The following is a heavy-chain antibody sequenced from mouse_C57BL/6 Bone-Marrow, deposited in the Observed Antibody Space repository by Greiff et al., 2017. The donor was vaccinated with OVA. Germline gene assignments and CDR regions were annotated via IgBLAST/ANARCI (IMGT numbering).Heavy chain of an antibody. CDR1: GYTFTDYY. J-gene: IGHJ1*03. CDR2: IFPGSGST. Sequence: QVQLQQSGPELVKPGASVKISCKASGYTFTDYYINWVKQRPGQGLEWIGWIFPGSGSTYYNEKFKGKATLTVDKSSSTAYMLLSSLTSEDSAVYFCARSHHYGSSYTTYWYFDVWGTGTTVTVSS. V-gene: IGHV1-75*01. CDR3: ARSHHYGSSYTTYWYFDV. D-gene: IGHD1-1*01.